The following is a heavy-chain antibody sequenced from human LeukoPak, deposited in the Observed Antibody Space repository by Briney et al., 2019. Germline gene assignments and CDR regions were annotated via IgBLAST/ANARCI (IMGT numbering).Heavy chain of an antibody. CDR3: ARVPAAPLYYMDV. D-gene: IGHD6-25*01. J-gene: IGHJ6*03. V-gene: IGHV4-61*02. Sequence: PSGTLSLTCTVSGGSISSSSYYWSWIRQPAGKGLEWIGRIYTSGSTNYNPSLKSRVTISVDTSKNQFSLKLSSVTAADTAVYYCARVPAAPLYYMDVWGKGTTVTVSS. CDR2: IYTSGST. CDR1: GGSISSSSYY.